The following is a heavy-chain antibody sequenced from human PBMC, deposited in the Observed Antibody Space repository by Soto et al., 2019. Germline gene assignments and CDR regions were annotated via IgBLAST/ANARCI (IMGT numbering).Heavy chain of an antibody. J-gene: IGHJ5*02. CDR1: GDSVSSNSAA. CDR3: ARDQIAVAGTFLNWFDP. CDR2: TYYRSKWYN. V-gene: IGHV6-1*01. D-gene: IGHD6-19*01. Sequence: SQTLSLTCVISGDSVSSNSAAWNWIRQSPSRGLEWLGRTYYRSKWYNDYAVSVKSRITINPDTSKNQFSLQLNSVTPEDTAVYYFARDQIAVAGTFLNWFDPWGQGTLVTVSS.